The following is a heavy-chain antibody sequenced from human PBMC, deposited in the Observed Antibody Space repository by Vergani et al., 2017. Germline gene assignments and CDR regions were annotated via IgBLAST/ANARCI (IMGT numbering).Heavy chain of an antibody. CDR3: VLGGSESYRIFDY. CDR1: GFSLSNPRMG. J-gene: IGHJ4*02. Sequence: QVTLKESGPVLVKPTETLTLTCTVSGFSLSNPRMGVSWIRQPPGKALEWLAHIFSNDEKSYSTSLKSRLTITKDTSKSQVVLTMTNMEPVDTATYYCVLGGSESYRIFDYWGQGTLVTVSS. D-gene: IGHD3-10*01. V-gene: IGHV2-26*01. CDR2: IFSNDEK.